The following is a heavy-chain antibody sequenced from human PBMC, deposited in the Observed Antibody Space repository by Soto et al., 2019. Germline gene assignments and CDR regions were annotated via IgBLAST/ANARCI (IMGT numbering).Heavy chain of an antibody. V-gene: IGHV4-31*03. J-gene: IGHJ6*02. D-gene: IGHD3-10*01. Sequence: SETLSLTCTVSGGSISSGGYYWSWIRQNQGKGLGWLGYIYYSASTYYNPSLKSRVTISVDTSKNQFSLKLSSVTAADTAVYYCARDRGSGSYYPREYGMAVWGQGTTVTVSS. CDR1: GGSISSGGYY. CDR3: ARDRGSGSYYPREYGMAV. CDR2: IYYSAST.